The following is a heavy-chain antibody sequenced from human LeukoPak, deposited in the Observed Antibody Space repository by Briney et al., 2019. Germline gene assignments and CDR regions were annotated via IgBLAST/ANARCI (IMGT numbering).Heavy chain of an antibody. V-gene: IGHV4-31*03. Sequence: SETLSLTCTVSGGSITSGGHYWSWIRQHPGKGLEWIGYISYSGTTYYNPSLKSRVTISLGTSKNQFSLQLSSVTAADTAVYYCARASHLGELSLGYWGQGTLVTVSS. CDR1: GGSITSGGHY. CDR3: ARASHLGELSLGY. D-gene: IGHD3-16*02. J-gene: IGHJ1*01. CDR2: ISYSGTT.